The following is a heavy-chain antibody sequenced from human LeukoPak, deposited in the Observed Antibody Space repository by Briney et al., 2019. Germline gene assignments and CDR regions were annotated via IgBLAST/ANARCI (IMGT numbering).Heavy chain of an antibody. CDR2: IDPNSGAT. CDR1: GYTLTGYY. V-gene: IGHV1-2*02. D-gene: IGHD6-19*01. J-gene: IGHJ4*02. Sequence: ASVKVSCKASGYTLTGYYMHWVRQAPGQGLEWMGWIDPNSGATNYAQKFRGRVTMTRDMSITTAYMELSSLRSEDTAVYYCARGLPGVAVAGTEYFDYWGQGTLVTVSS. CDR3: ARGLPGVAVAGTEYFDY.